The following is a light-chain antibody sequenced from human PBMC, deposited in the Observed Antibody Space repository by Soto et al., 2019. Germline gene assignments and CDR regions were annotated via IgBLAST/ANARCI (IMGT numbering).Light chain of an antibody. Sequence: EIVLTQSPATLSLSPGERATLSCRTSQNVSSSLAWYQQKPGQAPRLLIYDASNRATGIPARFSGSGSGTDFTLTISSLESEDFAVYYCQQRNTWQTWTFGLGTKVEIK. J-gene: IGKJ1*01. CDR2: DAS. V-gene: IGKV3-11*01. CDR1: QNVSSS. CDR3: QQRNTWQTWT.